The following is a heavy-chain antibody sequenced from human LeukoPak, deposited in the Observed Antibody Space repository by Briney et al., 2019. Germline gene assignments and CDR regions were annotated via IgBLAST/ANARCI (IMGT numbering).Heavy chain of an antibody. J-gene: IGHJ6*02. Sequence: SVKVSCKASGGTFSSYAISWVRQAPGQGLEWMGGIIPIFGTANYAQKFQGRVTITADESTSTAYMELSSLRSEDTAVYYCARGRKAMVRGVISYGMDVWGQGTRSPSP. CDR1: GGTFSSYA. CDR3: ARGRKAMVRGVISYGMDV. V-gene: IGHV1-69*13. CDR2: IIPIFGTA. D-gene: IGHD3-10*01.